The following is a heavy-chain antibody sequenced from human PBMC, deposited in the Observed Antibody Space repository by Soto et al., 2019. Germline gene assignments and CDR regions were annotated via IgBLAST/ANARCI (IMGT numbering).Heavy chain of an antibody. CDR1: GGSISSYY. Sequence: QVQLQESGPGLVKPSETLSLTCTVSGGSISSYYWSWIRQPPGKGLEWIGYIYYSGSTNYNPSLKSRVTISVDTSKNQFSLKLSSVTAADTAVYYCASAGSSIYFDYWGQGTLVTVSS. J-gene: IGHJ4*02. CDR2: IYYSGST. D-gene: IGHD1-26*01. V-gene: IGHV4-59*01. CDR3: ASAGSSIYFDY.